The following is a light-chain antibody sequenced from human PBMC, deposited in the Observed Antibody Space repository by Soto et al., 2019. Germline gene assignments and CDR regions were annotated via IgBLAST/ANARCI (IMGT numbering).Light chain of an antibody. CDR3: GSHTSGSTRV. CDR1: SSDIGAYDY. V-gene: IGLV2-14*01. Sequence: QSALTQPASVSGSPGQSIAISCTGTSSDIGAYDYVSWYQQHPDKAPKLIIYEVTKRPSGVSTRFSGSKSGNTASLTIYGLQAEDEGDYYCGSHTSGSTRVFGTGTKLTVL. J-gene: IGLJ1*01. CDR2: EVT.